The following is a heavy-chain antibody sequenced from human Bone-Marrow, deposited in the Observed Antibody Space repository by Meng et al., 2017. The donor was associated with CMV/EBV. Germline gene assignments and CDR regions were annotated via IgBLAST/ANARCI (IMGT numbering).Heavy chain of an antibody. CDR3: ASLYGMDV. Sequence: GESLKISCAASGFTFSRYWMSWVRQAPGKGLEWVANIKQDGSEKYYVDSVKGRFTISRDNAKNSLYLKMNSLRAEDTAVYYCASLYGMDVWGQGTTATVSS. CDR2: IKQDGSEK. J-gene: IGHJ6*02. CDR1: GFTFSRYW. V-gene: IGHV3-7*01.